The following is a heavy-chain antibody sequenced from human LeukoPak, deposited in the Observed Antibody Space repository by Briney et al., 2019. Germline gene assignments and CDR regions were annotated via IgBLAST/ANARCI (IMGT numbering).Heavy chain of an antibody. V-gene: IGHV4-59*01. J-gene: IGHJ3*02. CDR2: IYYSGST. Sequence: SETLSLTCTVSGGSISSFYWSWIRQPPGKGLEWIGYIYYSGSTNYNPSLKSRVTISVDTSKNQFSLKLSSVTAADTAVYYCARALNYYDSSGYYYRWAFDIWGQGTMVTVSS. CDR3: ARALNYYDSSGYYYRWAFDI. CDR1: GGSISSFY. D-gene: IGHD3-22*01.